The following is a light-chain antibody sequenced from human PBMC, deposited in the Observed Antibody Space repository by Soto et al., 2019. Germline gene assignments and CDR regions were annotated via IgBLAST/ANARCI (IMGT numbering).Light chain of an antibody. CDR1: QSVSSTY. J-gene: IGKJ2*01. CDR2: AAS. CDR3: QQYGSSPQT. Sequence: EIVLTQSPGTLSLSPGERATLSCRASQSVSSTYLAWYQQKPGQTPRLLIYAASSRATGIPDRFSGSGSGTDFTLTISRLEPEDCAVYYCQQYGSSPQTFGQGTKLEIK. V-gene: IGKV3-20*01.